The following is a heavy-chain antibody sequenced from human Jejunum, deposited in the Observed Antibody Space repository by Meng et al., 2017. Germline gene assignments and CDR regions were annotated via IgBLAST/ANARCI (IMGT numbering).Heavy chain of an antibody. CDR3: ARDNWEKESQNWYYYGMDV. D-gene: IGHD1-1*01. J-gene: IGHJ6*02. CDR2: IHYSGDT. Sequence: SETLSLTCSVSGGSISSGYWSWIRQSPGKGLEWIGYIHYSGDTKYNPSLKSRVTTSLDTSKHQFSLQLTSVAAADTAVYYCARDNWEKESQNWYYYGMDVWGQGTTVTVSS. CDR1: GGSISSGY. V-gene: IGHV4-59*01.